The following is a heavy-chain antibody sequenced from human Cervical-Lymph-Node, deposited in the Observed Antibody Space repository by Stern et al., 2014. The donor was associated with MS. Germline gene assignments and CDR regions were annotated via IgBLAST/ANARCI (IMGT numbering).Heavy chain of an antibody. D-gene: IGHD1-26*01. J-gene: IGHJ6*02. CDR3: AHPFSGRRYYYYGMDV. Sequence: QITLKESGPTLVKPTQTLTLTCTFSGFSFDTSGVGVGWVRQPPGKALEWLALIYWDDEKRYSPSLKSRLTVPKDTPKNQVVLTLTNMDPVDTATYYCAHPFSGRRYYYYGMDVGGQGPTVTVSS. V-gene: IGHV2-5*02. CDR2: IYWDDEK. CDR1: GFSFDTSGVG.